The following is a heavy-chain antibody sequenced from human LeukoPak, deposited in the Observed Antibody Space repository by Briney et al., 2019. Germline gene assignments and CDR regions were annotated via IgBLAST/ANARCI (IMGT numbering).Heavy chain of an antibody. Sequence: SETLSLTCTVSGGSISSYYWSWIRQPPGKGLEWIGYINYSGSTNYNPSLKSRVTISIDTSKNQFSLNLRSVTAADTAVYYCARSYGDYVSYYYMDVWGKGTTVTVSS. CDR3: ARSYGDYVSYYYMDV. D-gene: IGHD4-17*01. CDR1: GGSISSYY. V-gene: IGHV4-59*01. CDR2: INYSGST. J-gene: IGHJ6*03.